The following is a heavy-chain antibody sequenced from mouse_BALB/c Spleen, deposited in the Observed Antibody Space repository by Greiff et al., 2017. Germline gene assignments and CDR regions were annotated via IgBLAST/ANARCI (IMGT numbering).Heavy chain of an antibody. J-gene: IGHJ2*01. CDR2: ISSGGSYT. V-gene: IGHV5-9-3*01. CDR1: GFTFSSYA. CDR3: ARRSSYGNHYFDY. D-gene: IGHD2-10*02. Sequence: DVKLVESGGGLVKPGGSLKLSCAASGFTFSSYAMSWVRQTPEKRLEWVATISSGGSYTYYPDSVKGRFTISRDNAKNTLYLQMSSLRSEDTAMYYCARRSSYGNHYFDYWGQGTTLTVSS.